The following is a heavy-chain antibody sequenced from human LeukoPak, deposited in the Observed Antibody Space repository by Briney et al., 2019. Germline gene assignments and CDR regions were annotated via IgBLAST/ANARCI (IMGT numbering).Heavy chain of an antibody. Sequence: GGSLRLSCAASGFTFSSYAMHWVRQAPGKGLEWVAVISYDGSNKYYADSVKGRFTISRDNSKNTLYLQMNSLGAEDTAVYYCARDGRDGYNFDYWGQGTLVTVSS. V-gene: IGHV3-30-3*01. D-gene: IGHD5-24*01. CDR2: ISYDGSNK. CDR3: ARDGRDGYNFDY. CDR1: GFTFSSYA. J-gene: IGHJ4*02.